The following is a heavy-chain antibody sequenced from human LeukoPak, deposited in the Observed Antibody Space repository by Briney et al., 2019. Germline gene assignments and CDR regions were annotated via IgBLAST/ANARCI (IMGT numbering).Heavy chain of an antibody. V-gene: IGHV1-18*04. CDR1: GYTFTRYG. D-gene: IGHD2-15*01. J-gene: IGHJ4*02. CDR3: ARDIGYCSGGSCSPYCDY. Sequence: ASVKASCKASGYTFTRYGISWLRPAPGQGLEWMGWISAYNGDTNYAQKLQGRVTMTTDTSTSTAYMELRRPISDDTAVYYCARDIGYCSGGSCSPYCDYWGQGTLVTVSS. CDR2: ISAYNGDT.